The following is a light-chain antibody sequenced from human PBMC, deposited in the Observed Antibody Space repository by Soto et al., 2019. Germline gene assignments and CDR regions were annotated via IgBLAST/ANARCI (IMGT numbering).Light chain of an antibody. Sequence: IQLTQSPSSLSASVGDRVTITCRASQTISSWLAWYQQKPGKAPKLLIYAASSLQSGVPSRFAGSGSGTHFTLTISTLQPEDVGTYFCQQSLSTPIYSFGQGTKVDNK. CDR2: AAS. CDR3: QQSLSTPIYS. V-gene: IGKV1-39*01. CDR1: QTISSW. J-gene: IGKJ2*03.